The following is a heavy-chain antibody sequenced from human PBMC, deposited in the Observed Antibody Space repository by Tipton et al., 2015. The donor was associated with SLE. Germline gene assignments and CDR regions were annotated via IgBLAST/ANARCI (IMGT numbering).Heavy chain of an antibody. Sequence: LRLSCTVSGGSMNNHYWSWIRQPPGKGLERIGYVYYSGSTNYSPSLKSRVTISVDTSRSQFSLNLTSVTAADTAVYYCARRRRESRPSDLWNWLDPWGQGILVTVSS. V-gene: IGHV4-59*11. J-gene: IGHJ5*02. CDR2: VYYSGST. CDR1: GGSMNNHY. CDR3: ARRRRESRPSDLWNWLDP. D-gene: IGHD3-16*01.